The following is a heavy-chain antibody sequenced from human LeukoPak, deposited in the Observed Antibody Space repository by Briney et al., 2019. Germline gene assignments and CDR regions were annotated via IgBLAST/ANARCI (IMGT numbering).Heavy chain of an antibody. J-gene: IGHJ4*02. D-gene: IGHD6-13*01. V-gene: IGHV4-59*01. CDR2: IYYSGST. CDR3: ARLVRSYFDY. Sequence: SETLSLTCTVSGGSISSYYWSWIRQPPGKGLEWIGYIYYSGSTNYNPSLKSRVTISVDTSKNQFSLKLSSVTAADTAVYYCARLVRSYFDYWGQGTLVTVSS. CDR1: GGSISSYY.